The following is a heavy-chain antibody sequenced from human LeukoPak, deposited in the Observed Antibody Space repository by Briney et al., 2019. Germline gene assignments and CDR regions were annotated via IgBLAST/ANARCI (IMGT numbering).Heavy chain of an antibody. D-gene: IGHD1-14*01. CDR2: IHRSGSP. CDR3: AREILGGFNPGAY. V-gene: IGHV4-4*02. J-gene: IGHJ4*02. Sequence: SETLSLTCTVSLDSTTSNFWSWVRQPTGKGLEWIGEIHRSGSPNYNPSLQSRVTISIDRSRNQIVLELSSVTAADTAVYYCAREILGGFNPGAYWGQGTLVTVSS. CDR1: LDSTTSNF.